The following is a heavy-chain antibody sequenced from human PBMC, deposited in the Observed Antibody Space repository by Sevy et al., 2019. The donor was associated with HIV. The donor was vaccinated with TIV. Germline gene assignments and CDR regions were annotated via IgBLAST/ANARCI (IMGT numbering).Heavy chain of an antibody. CDR2: IKQDGSDK. CDR1: GITFSNSW. J-gene: IGHJ4*02. CDR3: ARGQSEESAYRAIDF. D-gene: IGHD3-16*01. V-gene: IGHV3-7*01. Sequence: GGSLRLSCTASGITFSNSWMNWVRQAPGKGLEWVANIKQDGSDKNYVDSVKGRFTISRDNAENSLYLEMSSRRAEDTAVYYCARGQSEESAYRAIDFWGQGTLVTVSS.